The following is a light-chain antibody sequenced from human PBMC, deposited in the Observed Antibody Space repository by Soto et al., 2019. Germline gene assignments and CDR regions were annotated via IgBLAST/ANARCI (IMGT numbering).Light chain of an antibody. CDR3: QQRADWPLT. CDR2: DAS. J-gene: IGKJ4*01. V-gene: IGKV3-11*01. CDR1: QSVGSY. Sequence: EIVLTQSPATLSLSPGESATLSCRASQSVGSYLAWYQQKPGQAPRLLIYDASNRATGTPARFSGSASGTDFTLTISSLEPEDFAVYYWQQRADWPLTFGGGTKVEIK.